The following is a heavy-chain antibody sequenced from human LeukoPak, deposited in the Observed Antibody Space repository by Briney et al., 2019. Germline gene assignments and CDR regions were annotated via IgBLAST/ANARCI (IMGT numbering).Heavy chain of an antibody. J-gene: IGHJ4*02. CDR2: ISYDGSNK. Sequence: GGSLRLSCAASGFTFSSYAMHWVRQAPGKGLEWVAVISYDGSNKYYADSVKGRFTISRDNAKNSLYLQMNSLRAEDTAVYYCAREPFWSGYYSNLHFDYWGQGTLVTVSS. V-gene: IGHV3-30-3*01. CDR1: GFTFSSYA. CDR3: AREPFWSGYYSNLHFDY. D-gene: IGHD3-3*01.